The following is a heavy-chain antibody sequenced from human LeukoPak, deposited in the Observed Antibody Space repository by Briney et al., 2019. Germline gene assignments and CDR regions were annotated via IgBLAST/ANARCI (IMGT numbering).Heavy chain of an antibody. J-gene: IGHJ1*01. CDR1: GGTFSSYA. Sequence: GSSVKVSCKASGGTFSSYAISWVRQAPGQGLEWMGRIIPILGIANYAQKFQGRVTITADKSTSTAYMELRSLRSDDTAVFYCARTPAITAGGTQYFQHWGQGTLVTVSS. V-gene: IGHV1-69*04. CDR3: ARTPAITAGGTQYFQH. CDR2: IIPILGIA. D-gene: IGHD6-13*01.